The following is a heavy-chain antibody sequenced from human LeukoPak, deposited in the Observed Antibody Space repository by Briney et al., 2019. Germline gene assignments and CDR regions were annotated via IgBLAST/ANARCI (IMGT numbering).Heavy chain of an antibody. D-gene: IGHD3-9*01. CDR3: ARVGRYFDWLLPGFDY. J-gene: IGHJ4*02. Sequence: ASVKVSCKASGYTFTSYAMNWVRQAPGQGLEWMGWINTNTGNPTYAQGFTGRFVFSLDTSVSTAYLQISSLKAEDTAVYYCARVGRYFDWLLPGFDYWGQGTLVTVSS. CDR2: INTNTGNP. CDR1: GYTFTSYA. V-gene: IGHV7-4-1*02.